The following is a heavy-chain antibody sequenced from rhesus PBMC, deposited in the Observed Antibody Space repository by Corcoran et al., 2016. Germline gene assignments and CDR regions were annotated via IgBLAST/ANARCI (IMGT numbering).Heavy chain of an antibody. V-gene: IGHV4S11*01. Sequence: QVQLQESGPGRVKPSETLSPTCTAAGGSISGYYWNWIRQPPGKGLEWIGNIYGSGSTTNYNPSLKSRVTLSVDTSKNQLSLKLSSVTAADTAVYYCARRFDYWGQGVLVTVSS. J-gene: IGHJ4*01. CDR1: GGSISGYY. CDR3: ARRFDY. CDR2: IYGSGSTT.